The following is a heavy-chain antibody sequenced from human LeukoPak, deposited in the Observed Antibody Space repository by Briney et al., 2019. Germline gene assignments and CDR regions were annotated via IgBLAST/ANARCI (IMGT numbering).Heavy chain of an antibody. CDR1: GGSISSSSYY. CDR2: IYYSGST. V-gene: IGHV4-39*02. Sequence: SETLSLTCTVSGGSISSSSYYWGWIRQPPGKGLEWIGSIYYSGSTYYNPSLKSRVTISVDTSKNQFSLKLSSVTAADTAVYYCARDPHTVTTDPVDYWGQGTLVTVSS. CDR3: ARDPHTVTTDPVDY. J-gene: IGHJ4*02. D-gene: IGHD4-17*01.